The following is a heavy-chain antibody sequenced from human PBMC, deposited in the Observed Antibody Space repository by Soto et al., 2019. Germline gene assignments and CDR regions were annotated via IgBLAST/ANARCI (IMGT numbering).Heavy chain of an antibody. Sequence: QVQLQESGPRLVKPSQTLSLSCAVSGGSIISASYSWNWIRQSPGRGLEWIGHIYSSGSTYYNPSLKSRVFITVEPSKHQFSPKLTSVNSAEPAVYFCAREDAARIERWFDAWGQGILVTVSS. J-gene: IGHJ5*02. D-gene: IGHD6-6*01. CDR2: IYSSGST. CDR1: GGSIISASYS. V-gene: IGHV4-31*11. CDR3: AREDAARIERWFDA.